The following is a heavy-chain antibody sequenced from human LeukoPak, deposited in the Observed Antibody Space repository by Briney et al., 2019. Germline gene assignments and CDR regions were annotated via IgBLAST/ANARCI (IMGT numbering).Heavy chain of an antibody. CDR3: ARLSDGYNSNWFDP. Sequence: PSQTLSLTCAVDGGSFSGYYWSWVRQPPGKGLEWIGYIYYSGSTNYNPSLKSRVTISVDTSKTQFSLKLSSVTAADTAVYYCARLSDGYNSNWFDPWGQGTLVTVSS. CDR2: IYYSGST. J-gene: IGHJ5*02. D-gene: IGHD5-24*01. V-gene: IGHV4-59*08. CDR1: GGSFSGYY.